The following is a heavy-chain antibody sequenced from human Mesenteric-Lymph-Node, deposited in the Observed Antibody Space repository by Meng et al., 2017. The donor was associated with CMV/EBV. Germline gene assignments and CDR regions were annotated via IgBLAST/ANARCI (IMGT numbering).Heavy chain of an antibody. J-gene: IGHJ4*02. Sequence: WIRQPPGKGLEWIGSINYSGSTYYNPSLKSRVTISVDTSKNQFSLKLRSVTAADTAVYYCARLVYDDFSRLDYWGQGTLVTVSS. CDR2: INYSGST. V-gene: IGHV4-39*01. CDR3: ARLVYDDFSRLDY. D-gene: IGHD3-3*01.